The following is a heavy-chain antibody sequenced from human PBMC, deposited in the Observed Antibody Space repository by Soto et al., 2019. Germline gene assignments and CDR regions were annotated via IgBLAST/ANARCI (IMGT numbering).Heavy chain of an antibody. V-gene: IGHV4-59*01. Sequence: SETLSLTCTVSGASISSNYWSWIRQPPGKGLEWIGYIYYSGSTNYNPSLKSRVTISVDTSKSQFSLKVTSVTAADTAVYYCARVLLRYGSGTIHYYYYMDVWGKGTTVTVSS. CDR1: GASISSNY. J-gene: IGHJ6*03. CDR3: ARVLLRYGSGTIHYYYYMDV. CDR2: IYYSGST. D-gene: IGHD3-10*01.